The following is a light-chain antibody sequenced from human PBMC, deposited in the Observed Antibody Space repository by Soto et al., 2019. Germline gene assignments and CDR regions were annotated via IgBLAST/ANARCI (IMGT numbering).Light chain of an antibody. Sequence: IVLTQSPVTLSLSPGEGATLSCWASQTVSKKYLAWYHQKHGQAPRLLIYAASTRATGIPDRFSGSVSGTDGTITISRLQKEDGAVFYCQQYAVSTITFGQGTRLEIK. CDR1: QTVSKKY. J-gene: IGKJ5*01. V-gene: IGKV3-20*01. CDR2: AAS. CDR3: QQYAVSTIT.